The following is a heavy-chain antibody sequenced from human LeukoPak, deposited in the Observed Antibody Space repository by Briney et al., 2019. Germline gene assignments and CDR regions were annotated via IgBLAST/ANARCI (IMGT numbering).Heavy chain of an antibody. CDR2: ISGSGGST. CDR3: AKDSCSSTSCRGYFDY. J-gene: IGHJ4*02. Sequence: GGSLRLSCAASRFNFRSYAMSWVRQAPGKGLEWVSAISGSGGSTYYADSVKGRFTISRDNSKNTLYLQMNSLRAEYTAVYYCAKDSCSSTSCRGYFDYWGQGTLVTVSS. V-gene: IGHV3-23*01. D-gene: IGHD2-2*01. CDR1: RFNFRSYA.